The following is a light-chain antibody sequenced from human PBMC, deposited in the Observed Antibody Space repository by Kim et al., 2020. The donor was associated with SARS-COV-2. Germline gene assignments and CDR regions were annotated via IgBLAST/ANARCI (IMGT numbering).Light chain of an antibody. J-gene: IGLJ3*02. Sequence: GQEVTISCSGSSSNIGSNYVYWYQQLPGTAPQLLIYRNNQRPSGVPDRFSGSKSGTSASLAISGLRSEDEADYYCAAWDDSLSGWVFGGGTQLTVL. CDR2: RNN. CDR3: AAWDDSLSGWV. CDR1: SSNIGSNY. V-gene: IGLV1-47*01.